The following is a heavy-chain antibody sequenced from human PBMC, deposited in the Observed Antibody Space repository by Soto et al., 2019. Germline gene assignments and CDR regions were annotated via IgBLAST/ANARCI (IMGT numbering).Heavy chain of an antibody. Sequence: QVQLVQSGAEVKKPGSSVKVSCKASGGTFSSYTISWVRQAPGQGVEWMGRIIPILGIANYAQKFQGRVTITADKSTSTAYMELSSLRSEDTAVYYCASPTQGYSGYDFDYWGQGTLVTVSS. D-gene: IGHD5-12*01. CDR2: IIPILGIA. CDR3: ASPTQGYSGYDFDY. CDR1: GGTFSSYT. V-gene: IGHV1-69*02. J-gene: IGHJ4*02.